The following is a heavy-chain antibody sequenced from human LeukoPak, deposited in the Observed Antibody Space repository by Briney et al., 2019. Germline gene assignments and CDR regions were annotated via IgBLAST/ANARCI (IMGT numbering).Heavy chain of an antibody. CDR3: ARCSDSGAYYSIDY. D-gene: IGHD3-22*01. CDR2: IYYSGST. CDR1: GGSISSYY. Sequence: PSETLSLTCTVSGGSISSYYWSWIRQPPGKGLEWIGYIYYSGSTNYNPSLKSRVTISVDTSKNQFSLNLNSVTAADTAVYYCARCSDSGAYYSIDYWGQGTLVTVSS. J-gene: IGHJ4*02. V-gene: IGHV4-59*12.